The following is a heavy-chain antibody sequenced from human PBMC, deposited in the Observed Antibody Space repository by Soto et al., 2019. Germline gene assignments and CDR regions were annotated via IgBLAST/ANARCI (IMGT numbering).Heavy chain of an antibody. V-gene: IGHV3-23*01. Sequence: GSLRLSCAASGFTFSSYAMSWVRQAPGKGLEWVSAISGSGGSTYYADSVKGRFTISRDNSKTTLYLQMNSLRAEDTAVYYCAKDHPVATIYRPLDYWGQGTLVTVSS. D-gene: IGHD5-12*01. CDR2: ISGSGGST. CDR3: AKDHPVATIYRPLDY. CDR1: GFTFSSYA. J-gene: IGHJ4*02.